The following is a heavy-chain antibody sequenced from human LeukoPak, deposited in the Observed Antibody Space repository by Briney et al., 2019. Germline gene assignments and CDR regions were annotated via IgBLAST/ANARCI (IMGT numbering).Heavy chain of an antibody. J-gene: IGHJ4*02. CDR1: GYRSTSSW. CDR3: ARVITAGDWRGFDY. CDR2: IYPGDSDT. D-gene: IGHD2-21*01. V-gene: IGHV5-51*01. Sequence: AGESLKISCKGSGYRSTSSWIGWVRQMPGKGLEWMGIIYPGDSDTRYSPSFQGQVTISADRSISTAYLQWNSLKASDTAMYYCARVITAGDWRGFDYWGQGTLVTVSS.